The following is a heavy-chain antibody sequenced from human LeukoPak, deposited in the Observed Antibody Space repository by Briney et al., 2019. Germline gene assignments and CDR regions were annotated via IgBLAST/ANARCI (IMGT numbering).Heavy chain of an antibody. CDR3: ARGLKTRRDGAARYYFDY. Sequence: SETLSLTCAVYGGSFSGYYWSWIRQPPGKGLEWIGEINHSGSTNYNPSPKSRVTISVDTSKNQFSLKLSSVTAADTAVYYCARGLKTRRDGAARYYFDYWGQGTLVTVSS. CDR2: INHSGST. CDR1: GGSFSGYY. V-gene: IGHV4-34*01. J-gene: IGHJ4*02. D-gene: IGHD4-17*01.